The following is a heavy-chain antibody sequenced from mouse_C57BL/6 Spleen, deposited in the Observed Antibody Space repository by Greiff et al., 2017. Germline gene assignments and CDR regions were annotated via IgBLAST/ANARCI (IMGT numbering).Heavy chain of an antibody. Sequence: EVQGVESGGGLVKPGGSLKLSCAASGFTFSDYGMHWVRQAPEKGLEWVAYISSGSSNIYYADTVKGRFTISRDNATNTLFLEMTSLRSEDTAMDYCARRRASMTMDYWGQGTSVTVSS. CDR2: ISSGSSNI. J-gene: IGHJ4*01. D-gene: IGHD2-3*01. CDR1: GFTFSDYG. CDR3: ARRRASMTMDY. V-gene: IGHV5-17*01.